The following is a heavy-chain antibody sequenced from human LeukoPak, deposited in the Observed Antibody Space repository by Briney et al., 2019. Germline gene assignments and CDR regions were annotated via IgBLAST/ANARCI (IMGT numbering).Heavy chain of an antibody. CDR2: IYYSGST. D-gene: IGHD6-13*01. CDR1: GGSISSGDYY. J-gene: IGHJ4*02. V-gene: IGHV4-30-4*08. CDR3: ARDSTTYSRPIDY. Sequence: PSETLSLTCTVSGGSISSGDYYWSWIRQPPGKGLEWIGYIYYSGSTYYNPSLKSRVTISVDTSKNQFSLKLSSVTAADTAVYYCARDSTTYSRPIDYWGQGTLVTVSS.